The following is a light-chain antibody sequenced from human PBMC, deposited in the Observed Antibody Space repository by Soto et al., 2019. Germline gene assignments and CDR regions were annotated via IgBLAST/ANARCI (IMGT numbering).Light chain of an antibody. CDR2: RAS. Sequence: EIVLTQSQGTLSLSPWERATLSWSASQGVSSSYLAWYQQIPGQAPRLLIYRASTRATGGPARFSGSGSGTEFTLTISSLQSEDFAVYYCQQYGRSPLTFGGGTKVDI. CDR1: QGVSSSY. V-gene: IGKV3-20*01. CDR3: QQYGRSPLT. J-gene: IGKJ4*01.